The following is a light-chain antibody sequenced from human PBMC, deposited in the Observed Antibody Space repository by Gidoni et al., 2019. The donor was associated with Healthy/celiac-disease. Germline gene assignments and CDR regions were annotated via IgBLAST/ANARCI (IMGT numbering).Light chain of an antibody. CDR1: QSISSW. J-gene: IGKJ1*01. CDR3: QQYSTYPVT. Sequence: DIQMTPSPSTLSASVGDRVTITSRASQSISSWLAWYQQKPGKAPKLLIYKASSLESGVSSRFSGSGSGTEFTLTISSLQPDDVATYYCQQYSTYPVTFGQGTKVEIK. V-gene: IGKV1-5*03. CDR2: KAS.